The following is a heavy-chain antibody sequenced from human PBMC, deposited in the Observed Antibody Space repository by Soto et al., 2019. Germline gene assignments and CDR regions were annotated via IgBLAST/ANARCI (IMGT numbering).Heavy chain of an antibody. CDR2: IIPIFGTA. CDR3: ARPDDILTGYYNERHFDY. J-gene: IGHJ4*02. CDR1: GGTFSSYA. D-gene: IGHD3-9*01. Sequence: QVQLVQSGAEVKKPGSSVKVSCKASGGTFSSYAISWVRQAPGQGLEWMGGIIPIFGTANYAQKFQGRVTITADEXTXTXYMELSSLRSEDTAVYYCARPDDILTGYYNERHFDYWGQGTLVTVSS. V-gene: IGHV1-69*12.